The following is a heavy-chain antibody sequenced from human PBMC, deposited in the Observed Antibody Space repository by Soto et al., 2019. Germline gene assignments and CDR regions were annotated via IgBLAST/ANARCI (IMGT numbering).Heavy chain of an antibody. V-gene: IGHV4-39*01. Sequence: SETLSLTCTVSGGSISSSSYYWGWIRQPPGKGLEWIGSIYYSGTTYYNSSLKSRVTISVDTSKNQFSLKLSSVTAADTAVYYCARGNYYDSSGYYIDYWGQGTLVTVSS. CDR1: GGSISSSSYY. CDR3: ARGNYYDSSGYYIDY. CDR2: IYYSGTT. J-gene: IGHJ4*02. D-gene: IGHD3-22*01.